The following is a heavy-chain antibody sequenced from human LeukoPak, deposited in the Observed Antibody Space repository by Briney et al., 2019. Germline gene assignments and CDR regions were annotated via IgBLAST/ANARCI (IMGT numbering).Heavy chain of an antibody. Sequence: SETLSLTCTVSGGSISSGDYYWSWLRQPPGTGLEWIGYIYYSGSTYYNPSLKSRVTISVDTSKNQFSLKLSSVTAADTAVYYCARVRWYYFDYWGQGTLVTVSS. CDR2: IYYSGST. D-gene: IGHD4-23*01. CDR3: ARVRWYYFDY. J-gene: IGHJ4*02. CDR1: GGSISSGDYY. V-gene: IGHV4-30-4*01.